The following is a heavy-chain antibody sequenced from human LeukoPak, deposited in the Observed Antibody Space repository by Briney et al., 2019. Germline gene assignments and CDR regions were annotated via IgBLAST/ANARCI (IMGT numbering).Heavy chain of an antibody. V-gene: IGHV3-33*08. D-gene: IGHD6-13*01. Sequence: PGGSLRLSCAASGFTFSSYWMHWVRQAPGKGLEWVAVIWYDGSNKYYADSVKGRFTISRDNSKNTLYLQMNSLRAEDTAVYYCARAQRVPGIAASGAFDIWGQGTMVTVSS. CDR2: IWYDGSNK. CDR3: ARAQRVPGIAASGAFDI. J-gene: IGHJ3*02. CDR1: GFTFSSYW.